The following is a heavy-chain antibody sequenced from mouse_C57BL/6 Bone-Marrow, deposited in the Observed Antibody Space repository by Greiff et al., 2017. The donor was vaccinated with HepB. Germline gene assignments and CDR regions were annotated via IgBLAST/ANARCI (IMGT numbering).Heavy chain of an antibody. CDR1: GYTFTSYW. Sequence: QVQLQQPGAELVKPGASVKLSCKASGYTFTSYWMHWVKQRPGQGLEWIGMIHPNSGSTNYNEKFNIKATLTVDKSSSTAYIQLSSLTSEDSAVYYCARGSSSAWFAYWGQGTLVTVSA. CDR3: ARGSSSAWFAY. D-gene: IGHD1-1*01. J-gene: IGHJ3*01. CDR2: IHPNSGST. V-gene: IGHV1-64*01.